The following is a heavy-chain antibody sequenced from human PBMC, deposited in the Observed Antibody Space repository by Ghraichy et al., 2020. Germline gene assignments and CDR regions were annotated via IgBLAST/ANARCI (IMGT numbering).Heavy chain of an antibody. D-gene: IGHD6-19*01. Sequence: SLNISCAASGFSFSTYWMTWVRQAPGKGLEWVANINQDGRQKQYVDSVKGRFTISRDNAKNSLLLQMNSLRAEDTAIYYCARDPAAGTWGAFDIWGRGTTVTVPS. CDR3: ARDPAAGTWGAFDI. CDR2: INQDGRQK. J-gene: IGHJ3*02. CDR1: GFSFSTYW. V-gene: IGHV3-7*01.